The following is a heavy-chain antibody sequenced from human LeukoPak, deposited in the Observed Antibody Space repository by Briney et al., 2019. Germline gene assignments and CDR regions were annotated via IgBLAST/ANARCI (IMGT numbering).Heavy chain of an antibody. Sequence: GGSLRLSCAASGFTFSSYAMSWVRQAPGKGLEWVSAISGSGGSTYYADSVKGRFTISRDNSKNTLYLQTNSLRAEDTAVYYCAKARYCSGGSCSAFDYWGQGTLVTVSS. J-gene: IGHJ4*02. D-gene: IGHD2-15*01. CDR2: ISGSGGST. V-gene: IGHV3-23*01. CDR3: AKARYCSGGSCSAFDY. CDR1: GFTFSSYA.